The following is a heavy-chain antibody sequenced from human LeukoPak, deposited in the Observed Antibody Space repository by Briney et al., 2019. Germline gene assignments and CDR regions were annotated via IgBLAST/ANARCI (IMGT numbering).Heavy chain of an antibody. CDR2: FDPEDGET. J-gene: IGHJ6*03. V-gene: IGHV1-24*01. CDR3: ATGQQLAPYYYYYMDV. Sequence: ASVKVSCKVSGYTLTELSMHWVRQAPGKGLEWMGGFDPEDGETIYAQKFQGRVTMTEDTSTDTAYMELSSLRSEDTAVYYCATGQQLAPYYYYYMDVWGKGTTVTVSS. D-gene: IGHD6-13*01. CDR1: GYTLTELS.